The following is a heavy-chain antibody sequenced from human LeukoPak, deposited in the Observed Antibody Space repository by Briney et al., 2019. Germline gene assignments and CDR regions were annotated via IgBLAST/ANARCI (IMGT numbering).Heavy chain of an antibody. D-gene: IGHD6-19*01. J-gene: IGHJ4*02. CDR3: ARHRRMAVAGFDY. CDR2: IFYSGTT. Sequence: SETLSLTCTVSGGSISSYCWSWIRQPPGKGLEWIGYIFYSGTTNYNPSLKSRVTISVDTSKNQFSLKLISVTAADTAVYYCARHRRMAVAGFDYWGQGTLVTVSS. V-gene: IGHV4-59*08. CDR1: GGSISSYC.